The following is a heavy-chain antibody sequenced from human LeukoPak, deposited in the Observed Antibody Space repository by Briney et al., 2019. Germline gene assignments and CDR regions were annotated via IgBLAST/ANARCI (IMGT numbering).Heavy chain of an antibody. V-gene: IGHV3-53*05. CDR1: GFTVSSNY. D-gene: IGHD1-7*01. J-gene: IGHJ3*02. CDR3: AKAYNWNYRAFDI. CDR2: TYSGGST. Sequence: GGSLRLPCAASGFTVSSNYMSWVRQAPGKGLEWISVTYSGGSTYYADSVKGRFTISRDSSKNTLYLQMNSLRAEDTAVYYCAKAYNWNYRAFDIWGQGTMVTVSS.